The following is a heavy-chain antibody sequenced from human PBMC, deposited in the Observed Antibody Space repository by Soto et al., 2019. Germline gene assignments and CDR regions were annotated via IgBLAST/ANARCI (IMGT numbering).Heavy chain of an antibody. CDR3: ARDRRGYCSSTSCYSSNYYYYGMDV. D-gene: IGHD2-2*01. J-gene: IGHJ6*02. CDR2: ISSGSSYI. Sequence: EVQLVESGGGLVKPGGSLRLSCAASGFTFSSYSMNWVRQAPGKGLEWVSSISSGSSYIYYADSVKGRFTISRDNAKNSLYLQMNSLRAEDTAVYYCARDRRGYCSSTSCYSSNYYYYGMDVWGQGTTVTVSS. CDR1: GFTFSSYS. V-gene: IGHV3-21*01.